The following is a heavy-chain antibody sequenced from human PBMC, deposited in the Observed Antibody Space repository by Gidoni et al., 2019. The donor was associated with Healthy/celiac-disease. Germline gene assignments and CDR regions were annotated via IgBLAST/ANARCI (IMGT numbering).Heavy chain of an antibody. Sequence: QLQLPESGPGLVKPSETLSLTCTVSGVSISSSRYYWGGIRQPPGKGLEWIGSIYYSGSTYYNPSLKSRVTISVDTAKNQFSLKLSSVTAADTAVYYCAILGTGDYFDYWGQGTLVTVSS. CDR3: AILGTGDYFDY. V-gene: IGHV4-39*01. CDR2: IYYSGST. J-gene: IGHJ4*02. D-gene: IGHD7-27*01. CDR1: GVSISSSRYY.